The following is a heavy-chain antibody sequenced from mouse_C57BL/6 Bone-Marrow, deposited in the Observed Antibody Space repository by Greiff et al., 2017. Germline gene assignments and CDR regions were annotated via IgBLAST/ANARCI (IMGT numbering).Heavy chain of an antibody. J-gene: IGHJ3*01. D-gene: IGHD1-1*01. V-gene: IGHV5-17*01. CDR1: GFTFSDYG. Sequence: EVKLVESGGGLVKPGGSLKLSCAASGFTFSDYGMHWVRQAPEKGLEWVAYISSGSSTIYYADTVKGRFTISRDNAKNTLFLQMTSLRSEDTAMYYCARPLYYGSSSFAYGGQGTLVTVSA. CDR3: ARPLYYGSSSFAY. CDR2: ISSGSSTI.